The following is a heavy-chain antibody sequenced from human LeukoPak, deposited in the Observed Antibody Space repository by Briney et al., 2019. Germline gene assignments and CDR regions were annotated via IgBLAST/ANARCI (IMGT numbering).Heavy chain of an antibody. V-gene: IGHV4-61*02. J-gene: IGHJ4*02. CDR1: GGSIFSFSYY. CDR2: MYSSGST. CDR3: ARNSCPSGTCYDNRGYFDY. Sequence: NPSQTLSLTCTVSGGSIFSFSYYWSWIRQPAGKGLEWIGRMYSSGSTTYNPSLTGRVTISVDTSKNQFSLKLSSVTAADTAVYYCARNSCPSGTCYDNRGYFDYWGQGTLVTVSS. D-gene: IGHD2-15*01.